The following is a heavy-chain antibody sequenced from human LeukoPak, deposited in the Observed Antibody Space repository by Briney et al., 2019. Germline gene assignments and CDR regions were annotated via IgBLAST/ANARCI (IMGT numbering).Heavy chain of an antibody. CDR2: IYYSGST. CDR3: ARPRGAWYFDL. CDR1: GGSISSYY. D-gene: IGHD3-10*01. J-gene: IGHJ2*01. Sequence: SETLSLTCTVSGGSISSYYWSWIRQPPGKGLEWIGYIYYSGSTNYNPSLKSRVTISVDMSKNQFSLKLSSVTAADTAVYYCARPRGAWYFDLWGHGTLVTVSS. V-gene: IGHV4-59*08.